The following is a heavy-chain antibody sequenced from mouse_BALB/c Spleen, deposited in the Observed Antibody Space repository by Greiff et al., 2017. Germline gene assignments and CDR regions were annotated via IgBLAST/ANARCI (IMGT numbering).Heavy chain of an antibody. CDR1: GFTFSSYA. CDR2: ISSGGST. J-gene: IGHJ2*01. D-gene: IGHD1-1*01. CDR3: ARGKIPNYYGSSPYYFDY. Sequence: EVQLVESGGGLVKPGGSLELSCAASGFTFSSYAMSWVRQTPEKRLEWVASISSGGSTYYPDSVKGRFTISRDNARNILYLQMSSLRSEDTAMYYCARGKIPNYYGSSPYYFDYWGQGTTLTVSS. V-gene: IGHV5-6-5*01.